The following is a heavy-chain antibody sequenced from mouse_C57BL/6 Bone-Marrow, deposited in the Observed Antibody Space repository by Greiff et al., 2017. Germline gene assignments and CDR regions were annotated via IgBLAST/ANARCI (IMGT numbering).Heavy chain of an antibody. CDR2: ISNLAYSI. V-gene: IGHV5-15*01. CDR3: ARHGGYYETDAFAY. J-gene: IGHJ3*01. D-gene: IGHD2-3*01. CDR1: GFTFSDYG. Sequence: EVQLVESGGGLVQPGGSLKLSCAASGFTFSDYGMAWVRQAPRKGPEWVAFISNLAYSIYYADTVTGRFTISREDAKNTLYLEMSSLRSEDTAMYYCARHGGYYETDAFAYWGQGTLVTVSA.